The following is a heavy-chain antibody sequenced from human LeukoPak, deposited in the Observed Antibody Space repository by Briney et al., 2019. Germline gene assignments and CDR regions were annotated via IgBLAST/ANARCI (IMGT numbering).Heavy chain of an antibody. D-gene: IGHD4-11*01. CDR3: ATGPSTTITTGY. CDR2: INPNSGGT. J-gene: IGHJ4*02. V-gene: IGHV1-2*06. Sequence: ASVKVSCKASGYTFTYYYMHWVRQAPGQGLEWMGRINPNSGGTNFAQKFQGRVTMTRDTSISTAYMELSRLTSDDTAVYYCATGPSTTITTGYWGRGTLVTVSS. CDR1: GYTFTYYY.